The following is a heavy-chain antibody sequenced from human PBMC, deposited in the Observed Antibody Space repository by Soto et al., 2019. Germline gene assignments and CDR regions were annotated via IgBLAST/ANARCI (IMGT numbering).Heavy chain of an antibody. CDR2: ISSSSSYT. Sequence: GGSLRLSCAASGFTFSDYYMSWIRQAPGKGLEWVSYISSSSSYTNYADSVKGRFTISRDNAKNSLYLQMNSLRAEDSAVYYCSRVSGSSSWYPRHMDVWGQGTTVTVSS. CDR1: GFTFSDYY. D-gene: IGHD6-13*01. CDR3: SRVSGSSSWYPRHMDV. V-gene: IGHV3-11*06. J-gene: IGHJ6*02.